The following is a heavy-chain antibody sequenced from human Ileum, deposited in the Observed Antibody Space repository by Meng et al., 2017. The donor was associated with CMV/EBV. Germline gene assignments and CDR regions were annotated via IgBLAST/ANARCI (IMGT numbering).Heavy chain of an antibody. D-gene: IGHD1-26*01. J-gene: IGHJ4*02. V-gene: IGHV4-30-4*01. CDR2: IYYSGST. CDR3: ARADLGAAPFDY. CDR1: GGSISSGVYY. Sequence: VSGGSISSGVYYWSWIRQPPGKGLEWIGYIYYSGSTYYNPSLKSRVTISVDTSKNQFSLKLSSVTAADTAVYYCARADLGAAPFDYWGQGTLVTVSS.